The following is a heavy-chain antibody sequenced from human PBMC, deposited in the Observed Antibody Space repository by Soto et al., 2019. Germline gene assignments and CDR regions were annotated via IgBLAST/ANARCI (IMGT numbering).Heavy chain of an antibody. CDR1: GFTFSNYW. J-gene: IGHJ6*03. D-gene: IGHD2-15*01. Sequence: EVQLVESGGGLVQPGGSLRLSCAASGFTFSNYWMYWVRQAPGKGLVWVSRINSDGSVSSYADSVKGRLTISRDNVKNTLYLQMNSLRAEDTAVYYCARGDCVGGPCYSLAGSFYYDMDVWGKGTTVTVFS. CDR2: INSDGSVS. V-gene: IGHV3-74*01. CDR3: ARGDCVGGPCYSLAGSFYYDMDV.